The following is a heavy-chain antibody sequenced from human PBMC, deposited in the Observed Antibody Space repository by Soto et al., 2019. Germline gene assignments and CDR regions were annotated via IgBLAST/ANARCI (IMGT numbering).Heavy chain of an antibody. CDR3: AKGEAAAGGYALKSVY. V-gene: IGHV3-23*01. CDR2: ISGSGGST. Sequence: EVQLLESGGGLVQPGGSLRLSCAASGFTFSSYAMSWVRQAPGKGLEWVSAISGSGGSTYYADSVKGRFTISSDNYKNTLYLQMNSLRAEDTAVYYCAKGEAAAGGYALKSVYWGQGTLVTVSS. CDR1: GFTFSSYA. D-gene: IGHD6-13*01. J-gene: IGHJ4*02.